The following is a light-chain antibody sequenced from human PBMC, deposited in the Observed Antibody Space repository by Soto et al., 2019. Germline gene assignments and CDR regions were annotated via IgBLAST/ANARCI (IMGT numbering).Light chain of an antibody. CDR2: DVT. V-gene: IGLV2-14*01. Sequence: QSVLTQPASVSGSPGQSITISCTGTSTDVGGYKYVSWYQQHPGKAPKLMIYDVTSRLSGISNRFSGSKSGNTAFLIISGLQAEDEADYYCISYTSSDTYVFGTGTKLTVL. J-gene: IGLJ1*01. CDR3: ISYTSSDTYV. CDR1: STDVGGYKY.